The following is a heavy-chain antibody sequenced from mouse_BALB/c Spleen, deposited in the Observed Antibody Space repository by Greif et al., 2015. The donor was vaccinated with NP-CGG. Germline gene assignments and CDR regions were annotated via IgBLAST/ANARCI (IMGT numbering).Heavy chain of an antibody. CDR2: INPSNGRT. Sequence: QVQLQQPGAELVKPGASVKLSCKASGYTFTSYWMHWVKQRPGQGLDWIGEINPSNGRTNYTEKFTSKATPTVDNSSSTAYMQLSSLTSEDSAVYYCAREYGSYFDYGGQGTTLTVSS. V-gene: IGHV1S81*02. D-gene: IGHD2-10*02. J-gene: IGHJ2*01. CDR1: GYTFTSYW. CDR3: AREYGSYFDY.